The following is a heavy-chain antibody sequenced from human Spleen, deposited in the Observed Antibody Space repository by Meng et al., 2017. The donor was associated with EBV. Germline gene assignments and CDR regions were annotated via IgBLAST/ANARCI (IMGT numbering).Heavy chain of an antibody. CDR3: AREDNAKFDP. V-gene: IGHV4-39*07. CDR2: INHSGKA. CDR1: GASISSISYY. J-gene: IGHJ5*02. Sequence: QLEPEGSGPGLVKPSGTLSLTCTGSGASISSISYYWGWIRQPPGKGLEWLGEINHSGKANYNPSLKSRVTISVDTSNNQLSLKLSSLTAADTAVYFCAREDNAKFDPWGQGTLVTVSS. D-gene: IGHD2-2*01.